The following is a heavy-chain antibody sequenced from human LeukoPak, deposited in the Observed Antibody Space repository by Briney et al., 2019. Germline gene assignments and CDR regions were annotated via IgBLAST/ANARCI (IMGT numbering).Heavy chain of an antibody. CDR1: GYTFTSYG. J-gene: IGHJ4*02. Sequence: GASVKVSCTASGYTFTSYGISCVRQAPGQGLEWMGWINPKSGGTNYAQKFQGRVTMTRDTSINTAYMELTSLRSDDTAVYYCARVIGFGELSLGYWGQGTLVTVSS. CDR3: ARVIGFGELSLGY. D-gene: IGHD3-10*01. CDR2: INPKSGGT. V-gene: IGHV1-2*02.